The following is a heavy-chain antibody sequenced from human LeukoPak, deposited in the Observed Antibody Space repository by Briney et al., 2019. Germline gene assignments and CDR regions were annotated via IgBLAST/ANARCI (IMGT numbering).Heavy chain of an antibody. CDR3: AKDAVYGSGGEGYYFDY. CDR2: ISWNSGSI. V-gene: IGHV3-9*01. Sequence: GGSLRLSCAASGFTFDDYAMHWVRQAPGKGLEWVSGISWNSGSIGYADSVKGRFTISRDNAKNSLYPQMNSLRAEDTALYYCAKDAVYGSGGEGYYFDYWGQGTLVTVSS. CDR1: GFTFDDYA. D-gene: IGHD3-10*01. J-gene: IGHJ4*02.